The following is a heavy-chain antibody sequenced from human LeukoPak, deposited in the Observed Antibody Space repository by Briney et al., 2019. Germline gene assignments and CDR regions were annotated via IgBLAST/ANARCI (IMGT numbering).Heavy chain of an antibody. Sequence: QPGGSLRLSCAASGFTFSSYAMHWVRQAPGKGLEYVSAISSNGGSTYYANSVKGRFTISRDNSKNTLYLQMGSLRAEDMVVYYCASPAPYDSSVSFDYWGQGTLVTVSS. D-gene: IGHD3-22*01. CDR2: ISSNGGST. J-gene: IGHJ4*02. V-gene: IGHV3-64*01. CDR3: ASPAPYDSSVSFDY. CDR1: GFTFSSYA.